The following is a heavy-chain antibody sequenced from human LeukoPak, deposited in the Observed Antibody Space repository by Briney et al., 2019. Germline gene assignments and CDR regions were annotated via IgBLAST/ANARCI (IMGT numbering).Heavy chain of an antibody. CDR1: GFFFSNYD. D-gene: IGHD6-19*01. V-gene: IGHV3-23*01. J-gene: IGHJ4*02. CDR3: AKNQGQWLVPVDY. Sequence: PGGSLRLSCVASGFFFSNYDMNWVRQAPGKGLEWVSSMSGSGGSTYYADSVKGRFTISRDNSKNTLYLQMNNLRAEDTALYYCAKNQGQWLVPVDYWGQGTLVTVSS. CDR2: MSGSGGST.